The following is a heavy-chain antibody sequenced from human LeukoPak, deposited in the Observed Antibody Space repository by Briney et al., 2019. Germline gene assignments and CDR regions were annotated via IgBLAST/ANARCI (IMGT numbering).Heavy chain of an antibody. CDR1: GGSISSYY. Sequence: SETLSLTCTVSGGSISSYYWSWIRQPPGKGLEWIGYIYYSGSTNYNPSLKSRVTISVDTSKNQFSLKLSSVTAADTAVYYCARDRNSYGYLNFFDYWGQGTLVTVSS. CDR2: IYYSGST. D-gene: IGHD5-18*01. CDR3: ARDRNSYGYLNFFDY. J-gene: IGHJ4*02. V-gene: IGHV4-59*01.